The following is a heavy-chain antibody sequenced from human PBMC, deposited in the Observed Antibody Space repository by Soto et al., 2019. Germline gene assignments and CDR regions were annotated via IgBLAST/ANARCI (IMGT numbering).Heavy chain of an antibody. CDR2: IYYSGST. CDR1: GGSISSGGYY. J-gene: IGHJ4*02. Sequence: QVQLQESGPGLVKPSQTLSLTCTVSGGSISSGGYYWSWIRQHPGKGLEWIGYIYYSGSTYYNPPHKGGVTLPLGASKDQSSLQVGSVTAGEPAVYYCARALTLKGGITFGGVLAAGGYYFDYWGQGALVTVSS. D-gene: IGHD3-16*02. V-gene: IGHV4-31*03. CDR3: ARALTLKGGITFGGVLAAGGYYFDY.